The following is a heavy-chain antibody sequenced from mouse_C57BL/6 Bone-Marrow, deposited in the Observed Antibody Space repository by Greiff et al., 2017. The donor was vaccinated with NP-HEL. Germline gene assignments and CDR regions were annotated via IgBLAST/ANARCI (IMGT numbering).Heavy chain of an antibody. CDR3: TRGLILLRFYAMDY. CDR1: GFTFSSYA. D-gene: IGHD1-1*01. V-gene: IGHV5-4*01. J-gene: IGHJ4*01. Sequence: EVQGVESGGGLVKPGGSLKLSCAASGFTFSSYAMSWVRQTPEKRLEWVATISDGGSYTYYPDNVKGRFTISRDNAKNNLYLQMSHLKSEDTAMYYCTRGLILLRFYAMDYWGQGTSVTVSS. CDR2: ISDGGSYT.